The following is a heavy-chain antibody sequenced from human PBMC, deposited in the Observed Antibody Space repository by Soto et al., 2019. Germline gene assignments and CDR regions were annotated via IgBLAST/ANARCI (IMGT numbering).Heavy chain of an antibody. CDR3: ARQRYSSSWFLVSGGYYYGMDV. D-gene: IGHD6-13*01. J-gene: IGHJ6*02. V-gene: IGHV5-51*01. CDR1: GYSFTSYW. CDR2: IYPGDSDT. Sequence: GESLKISCKGSGYSFTSYWIGWVRQMPGKGLEWMGIIYPGDSDTRYSPSFQGQVTISADKSISTAYLQWSSLKASDTAMYYCARQRYSSSWFLVSGGYYYGMDVWGQGTTVTVSS.